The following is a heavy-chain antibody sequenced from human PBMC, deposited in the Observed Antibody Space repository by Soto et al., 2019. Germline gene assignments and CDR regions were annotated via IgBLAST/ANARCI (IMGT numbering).Heavy chain of an antibody. V-gene: IGHV3-23*01. D-gene: IGHD3-22*01. Sequence: GSLRLSCAASGFTFSSYAMSWVRQAPGKGLEWVSAISGSGGSTYYADSVKGRFTISRDNSKNTLYLQMNSLRAEDTAVYYCAKDRVRYYYDSSGYYHAIDYWGQGTLVTVSS. CDR2: ISGSGGST. CDR3: AKDRVRYYYDSSGYYHAIDY. J-gene: IGHJ4*02. CDR1: GFTFSSYA.